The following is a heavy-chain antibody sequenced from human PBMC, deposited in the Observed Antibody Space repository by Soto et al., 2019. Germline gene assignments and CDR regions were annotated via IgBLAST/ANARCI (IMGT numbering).Heavy chain of an antibody. Sequence: EVQVVESGGDLVQPGGSLRLSCAASGFTVSSDYMNWVRQAPGKGLEWVSVIYSGGGRYYADSVKGRFTISRDNSKNMVYLKMNSLRAEDTAVYYCARDPGDRNGMIVWGQGTTVTVSS. CDR2: IYSGGGR. J-gene: IGHJ6*02. V-gene: IGHV3-66*01. CDR1: GFTVSSDY. CDR3: ARDPGDRNGMIV. D-gene: IGHD1-26*01.